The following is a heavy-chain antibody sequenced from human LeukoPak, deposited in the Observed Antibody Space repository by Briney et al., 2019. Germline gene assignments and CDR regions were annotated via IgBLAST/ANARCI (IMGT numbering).Heavy chain of an antibody. J-gene: IGHJ4*02. CDR1: GFTFTNYP. CDR3: AREDYGASGSSLGNLDY. V-gene: IGHV3-30-3*01. D-gene: IGHD4/OR15-4a*01. Sequence: AGGSLRLSCSVSGFTFTNYPIHWVRQAPGKGLEWVAVISYDVITKYYADSVKGRFTLSRDNSKNILFLQMDSLRAEDTAVYFCAREDYGASGSSLGNLDYWGQGTLVTVSS. CDR2: ISYDVITK.